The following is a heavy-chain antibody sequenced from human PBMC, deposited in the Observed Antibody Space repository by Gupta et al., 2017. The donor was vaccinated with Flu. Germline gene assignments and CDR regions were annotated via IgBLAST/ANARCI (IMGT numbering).Heavy chain of an antibody. CDR1: GFTFSNYA. V-gene: IGHV3-23*01. Sequence: EVQLLESGGDLVQPGESLRLSCAASGFTFSNYAMSWVRQAPGKGLEWVSSIGSSGGNTFYADSVKGRFTISRDNSKNTLYLQMNSLRAEDTAVYYCAKAFDSKYPGSGFFDLWGRGTLVTVSS. J-gene: IGHJ2*01. CDR3: AKAFDSKYPGSGFFDL. D-gene: IGHD4-11*01. CDR2: IGSSGGNT.